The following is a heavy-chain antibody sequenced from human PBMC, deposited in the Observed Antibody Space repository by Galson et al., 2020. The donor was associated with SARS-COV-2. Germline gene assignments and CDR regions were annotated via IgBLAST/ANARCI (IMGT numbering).Heavy chain of an antibody. D-gene: IGHD3-3*01. CDR3: ARGFVSLNVIGVVITSAEIGFDY. Sequence: ETSETLSLTCAVYGGSFSGYHWSWIRQPPGKGLEWIGEINHSGSTNYNPSLKSRVTISVDTSKNQFSLKLKSVTAADTAVYYCARGFVSLNVIGVVITSAEIGFDYWGQGTPVTVSS. CDR2: INHSGST. V-gene: IGHV4-34*01. CDR1: GGSFSGYH. J-gene: IGHJ4*02.